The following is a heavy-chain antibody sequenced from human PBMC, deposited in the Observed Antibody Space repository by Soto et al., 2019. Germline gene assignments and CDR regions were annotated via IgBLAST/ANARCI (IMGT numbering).Heavy chain of an antibody. D-gene: IGHD3-10*01. CDR1: GFTFSSYW. V-gene: IGHV3-74*01. J-gene: IGHJ5*02. Sequence: EVQLMESGGGLVQPGESLRLSCAASGFTFSSYWMHWVRQAPGKGLVWVSRINPDGTTTTYTDPVKGRFTISRDNAENTLYLQMNSLRAEDTALYFCARVAVGEYSFDPLGQGTLVTVSS. CDR3: ARVAVGEYSFDP. CDR2: INPDGTTT.